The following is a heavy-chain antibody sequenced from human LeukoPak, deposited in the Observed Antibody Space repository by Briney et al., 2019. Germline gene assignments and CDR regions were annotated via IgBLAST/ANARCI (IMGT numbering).Heavy chain of an antibody. V-gene: IGHV4-4*07. J-gene: IGHJ6*03. CDR3: ARDSAIAVAYYYYYMDV. D-gene: IGHD6-19*01. Sequence: SETLSLTCTVAGGSISGYYWSWIRQPAGKRLEWIGRIYTSGTTNYNPSLKSRVTMSLDTSKNQFSLKLRSVTAADTAVYYCARDSAIAVAYYYYYMDVWGKGTTVTVSS. CDR2: IYTSGTT. CDR1: GGSISGYY.